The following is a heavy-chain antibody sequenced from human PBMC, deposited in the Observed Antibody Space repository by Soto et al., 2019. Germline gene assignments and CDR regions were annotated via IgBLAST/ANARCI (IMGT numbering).Heavy chain of an antibody. D-gene: IGHD3-22*01. Sequence: SGGSLRLSCAASGFTFSSYWMHWVRQAPGKGLVWVSRINGDGSSTSYADSVKGRFTISRDNAKNTLYLQMNSLRAEDTAVYYCARIGYYYDSSGYALVPFDYWGQGTLVTVSS. V-gene: IGHV3-74*01. J-gene: IGHJ4*02. CDR1: GFTFSSYW. CDR2: INGDGSST. CDR3: ARIGYYYDSSGYALVPFDY.